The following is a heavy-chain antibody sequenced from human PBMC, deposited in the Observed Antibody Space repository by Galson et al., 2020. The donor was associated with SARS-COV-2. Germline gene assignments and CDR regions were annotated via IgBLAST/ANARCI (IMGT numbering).Heavy chain of an antibody. J-gene: IGHJ6*03. Sequence: SETLSLTCTVSGGSISSGSYYWSWIRQPAGKGLEWIGRIYTSGSTNYNPSLKSRVTISVDTSKNQFSLKLSSVTAADTAVYYCASNGGSGSYYTALYYMDVWGKGTTVTISS. CDR3: ASNGGSGSYYTALYYMDV. CDR1: GGSISSGSYY. CDR2: IYTSGST. V-gene: IGHV4-61*02. D-gene: IGHD3-10*01.